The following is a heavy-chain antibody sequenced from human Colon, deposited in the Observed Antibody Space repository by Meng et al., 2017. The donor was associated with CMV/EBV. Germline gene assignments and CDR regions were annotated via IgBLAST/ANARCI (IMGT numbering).Heavy chain of an antibody. CDR1: GFTFSSYS. Sequence: GGSLRLSCAASGFTFSSYSMNWVRQAPGQGLEWMGIINPSGGSTSYAQKFQGRVTMTRDTSTSTVYMELSSLRSEDTAVYYCARESPDPVLRFLEWLLYNGMDVWGQGTTVTVSS. V-gene: IGHV1-46*01. CDR2: INPSGGST. J-gene: IGHJ6*02. CDR3: ARESPDPVLRFLEWLLYNGMDV. D-gene: IGHD3-3*01.